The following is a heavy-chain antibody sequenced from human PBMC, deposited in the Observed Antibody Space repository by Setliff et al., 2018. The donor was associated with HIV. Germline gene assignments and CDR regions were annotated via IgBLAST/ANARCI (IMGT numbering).Heavy chain of an antibody. D-gene: IGHD6-13*01. CDR2: TFDNGNT. CDR1: GGSISFYY. CDR3: ARTYSSNWYIDY. J-gene: IGHJ4*02. V-gene: IGHV4-4*09. Sequence: SETLSLTCSISGGSISFYYWNWLRQTPGKGLEWIAYTFDNGNTHYNPSLESRVTLSLDTSRNLFSLKLSSVTAADTAIYYCARTYSSNWYIDYWGQGTLVTVSS.